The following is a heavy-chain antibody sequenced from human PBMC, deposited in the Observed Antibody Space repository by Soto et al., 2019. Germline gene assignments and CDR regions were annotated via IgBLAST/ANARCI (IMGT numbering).Heavy chain of an antibody. D-gene: IGHD1-1*01. CDR1: GGSISRYY. CDR3: ARGGSVERPKY. Sequence: SQTMWLTWPVWGGSISRYYWSWIRQPAGKGLEWIGRIYTSGSTNYNPPLKSRVTISVDTSKNQFSLKLSSVTAADTAVYYCARGGSVERPKYWGQGTLVTVSS. CDR2: IYTSGST. V-gene: IGHV4-4*07. J-gene: IGHJ4*02.